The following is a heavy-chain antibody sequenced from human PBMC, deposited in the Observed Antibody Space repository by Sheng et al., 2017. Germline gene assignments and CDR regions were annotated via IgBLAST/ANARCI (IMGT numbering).Heavy chain of an antibody. V-gene: IGHV4-34*01. J-gene: IGHJ4*02. D-gene: IGHD3-10*01. CDR2: VNHSGST. CDR1: GGSFSGYY. Sequence: QVQLQQWGAGLLKPSETLSLTCAVYGGSFSGYYWSWIRQPPREGAWSGLGKVNHSGSTNYNPSLKSRVTISVDTSKNQFSLKLSSVTAADTAVYYCARGQHDYGSGSYSFDYWGQGTLVTVSS. CDR3: ARGQHDYGSGSYSFDY.